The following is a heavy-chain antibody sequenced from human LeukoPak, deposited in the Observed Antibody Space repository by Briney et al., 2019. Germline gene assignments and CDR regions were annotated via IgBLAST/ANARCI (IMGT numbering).Heavy chain of an antibody. D-gene: IGHD6-19*01. J-gene: IGHJ3*02. CDR1: GFSFSNYW. CDR2: ISSSGSYI. V-gene: IGHV3-21*01. Sequence: GGSLRLSCAASGFSFSNYWMSWVRQAPGKGLEWVSFISSSGSYIYYADSVKGRFTISRDNAKNSLYLQMNRLRAEDTAVYYCARGGSEWLDAFDIWGQGTMVTVSS. CDR3: ARGGSEWLDAFDI.